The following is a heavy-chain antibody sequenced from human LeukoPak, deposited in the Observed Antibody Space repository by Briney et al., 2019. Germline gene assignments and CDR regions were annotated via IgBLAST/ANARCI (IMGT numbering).Heavy chain of an antibody. Sequence: PGGSLRLSCAASGFTFSSYWMNWARKAPGKGLEWVAVISYDGSNKYYADSVKGRFTISRDNSKNTLYLQMNSLRAEDTAVYYCARDGFQSMVRGFYFDYWGQGTLVTVSS. CDR2: ISYDGSNK. CDR3: ARDGFQSMVRGFYFDY. CDR1: GFTFSSYW. J-gene: IGHJ4*02. D-gene: IGHD3-10*01. V-gene: IGHV3-30-3*01.